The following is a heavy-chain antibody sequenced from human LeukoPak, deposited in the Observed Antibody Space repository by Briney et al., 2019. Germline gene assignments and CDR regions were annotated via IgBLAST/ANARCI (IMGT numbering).Heavy chain of an antibody. J-gene: IGHJ4*02. V-gene: IGHV3-48*01. CDR1: GFTFSSYS. CDR3: ASVGGDIGYCSGGSCATMSPRDY. Sequence: QTGGSLRLSCTASGFTFSSYSMNWVRQAPGKGLEWVSYISSGSTTIYYADSVKGRFTISRDNSKNTLYLQMNSLRAEDTAVYYCASVGGDIGYCSGGSCATMSPRDYWGQGTLVTVSS. D-gene: IGHD2-15*01. CDR2: ISSGSTTI.